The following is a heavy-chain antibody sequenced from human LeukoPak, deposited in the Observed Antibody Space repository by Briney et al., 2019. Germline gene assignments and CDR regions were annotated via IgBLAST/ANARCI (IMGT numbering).Heavy chain of an antibody. CDR3: ARLSYDLLTFDY. J-gene: IGHJ4*02. V-gene: IGHV4-59*01. CDR1: GASISSYY. CDR2: ISYSGTT. Sequence: NPSETLSLTCTVSGASISSYYWSWLRQPPGKGLEWIGYISYSGTTNYNPSLKSRITTSVDTSKNQFSLKLTSVTAADTAVYYCARLSYDLLTFDYWGQGTLVTVSS. D-gene: IGHD3-9*01.